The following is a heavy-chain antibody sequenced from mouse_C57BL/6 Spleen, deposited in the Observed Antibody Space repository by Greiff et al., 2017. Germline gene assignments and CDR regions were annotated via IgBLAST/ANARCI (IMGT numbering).Heavy chain of an antibody. CDR3: TRDRDGSSHWYFDV. CDR2: ISSGGDYI. D-gene: IGHD1-1*01. J-gene: IGHJ1*03. V-gene: IGHV5-9-1*02. CDR1: GFTFSSYA. Sequence: EVQGVESGEGLVKPGGSLKLSCAASGFTFSSYAMSWVRQTPEKRLEWVAYISSGGDYIYYADTVKGRFTISRDNARNTLYLQMSSLKSEDTAMYYCTRDRDGSSHWYFDVWGTGTTVTVSS.